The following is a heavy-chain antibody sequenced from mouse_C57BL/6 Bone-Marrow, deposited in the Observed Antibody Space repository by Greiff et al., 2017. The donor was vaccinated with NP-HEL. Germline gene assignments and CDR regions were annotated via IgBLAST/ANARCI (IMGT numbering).Heavy chain of an antibody. CDR3: ARGDYGNYGYVDV. Sequence: VQLQQSGPVLVKPGASVKMSCKASGYTFTDYYMNWVKQSHGKSLEWIGVINPYNGGTSYNQKFKGKATLTVDKSSSTAYMELNSLTSEDSAVYYCARGDYGNYGYVDVWGTGTTVTVSS. CDR1: GYTFTDYY. CDR2: INPYNGGT. D-gene: IGHD2-1*01. V-gene: IGHV1-19*01. J-gene: IGHJ1*03.